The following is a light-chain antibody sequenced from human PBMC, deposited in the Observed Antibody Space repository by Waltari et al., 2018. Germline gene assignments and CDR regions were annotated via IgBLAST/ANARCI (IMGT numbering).Light chain of an antibody. CDR2: GAS. CDR1: QSVSSRF. Sequence: DIVLTQSPGTLSLSPGESATTSCRASQSVSSRFLAWYQQTPGQAPSLLIYGASTRATGIPDRFSGSGSGTDFTLTISRLEPEDFAVYYCQHYDSSPQVTFGPGTKVEVK. V-gene: IGKV3-20*01. CDR3: QHYDSSPQVT. J-gene: IGKJ3*01.